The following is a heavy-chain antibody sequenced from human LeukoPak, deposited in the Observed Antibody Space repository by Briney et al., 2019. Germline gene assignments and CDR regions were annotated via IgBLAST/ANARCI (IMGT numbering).Heavy chain of an antibody. CDR3: AGFYSGWY. J-gene: IGHJ4*02. CDR1: GLSFSRYW. V-gene: IGHV3-74*01. CDR2: INSDGSST. Sequence: PGGSLRLSCAASGLSFSRYWMHWVRQAPGEGLVWVSRINSDGSSTIYADSVKGRFTISRDNAKNTLHLHMNSLRAEDTAVYYCAGFYSGWYWGQGTLLTVSS. D-gene: IGHD6-19*01.